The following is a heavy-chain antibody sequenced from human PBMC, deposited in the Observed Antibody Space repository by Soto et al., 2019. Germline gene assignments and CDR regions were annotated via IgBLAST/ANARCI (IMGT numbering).Heavy chain of an antibody. D-gene: IGHD6-19*01. CDR3: ARESTVGIAVAGTQGMDV. CDR2: ISSSSSYI. Sequence: GGSLRLSCAASGFTFSRYYMNWVRQAPGKGLEWVSSISSSSSYIYYADSVKGRFTISRDNAKNSLYLQMNSLRAEDTAVYYCARESTVGIAVAGTQGMDVWGQGTTVTVSS. J-gene: IGHJ6*02. CDR1: GFTFSRYY. V-gene: IGHV3-21*01.